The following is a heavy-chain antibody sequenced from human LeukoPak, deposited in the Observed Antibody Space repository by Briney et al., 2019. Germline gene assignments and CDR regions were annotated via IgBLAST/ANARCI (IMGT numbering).Heavy chain of an antibody. CDR3: ARETYFDY. V-gene: IGHV3-48*03. J-gene: IGHJ4*02. CDR2: ISSSGSTI. Sequence: PGGSLRLSCVASGFTYSSYDMSWVRQAPGKGLEWLSYISSSGSTIYYADFVKGRFTISRDNAKNSVYLQMNSLRAEDTAVYYSARETYFDYWGQGTLLTVSS. CDR1: GFTYSSYD.